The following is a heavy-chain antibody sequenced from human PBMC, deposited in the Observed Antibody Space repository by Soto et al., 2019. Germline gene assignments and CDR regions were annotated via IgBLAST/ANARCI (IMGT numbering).Heavy chain of an antibody. CDR3: AIPGAGDFDY. J-gene: IGHJ4*02. CDR2: IYHSGTT. D-gene: IGHD6-13*01. CDR1: GASISNTDW. Sequence: QVQLQESGPGLVEPSGTLSLTCAVSGASISNTDWWGWVRQRPGKGLEWIGEIYHSGTTNCDPSLKSRVTISLDKSKSQFSLKLTSVTAADTAVYYCAIPGAGDFDYWGQGTLVTVSS. V-gene: IGHV4-4*02.